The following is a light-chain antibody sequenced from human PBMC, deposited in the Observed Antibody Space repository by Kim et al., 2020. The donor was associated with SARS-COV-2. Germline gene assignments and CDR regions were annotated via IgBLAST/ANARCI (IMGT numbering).Light chain of an antibody. CDR3: QQSYRTPRT. CDR2: TTS. J-gene: IGKJ1*01. CDR1: ERISSD. Sequence: DIQMTQSPSSLSASVGDRVTLTCRASERISSDLNWYQQKPGTAPKLLIYTTSNLHSGVPSRFSGSGSGTEFTLTINSLQPEDFATYYCQQSYRTPRTFGQGTKVDIK. V-gene: IGKV1-39*01.